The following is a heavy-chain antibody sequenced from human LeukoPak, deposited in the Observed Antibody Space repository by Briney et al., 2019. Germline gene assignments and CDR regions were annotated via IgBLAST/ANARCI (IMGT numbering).Heavy chain of an antibody. V-gene: IGHV1-18*01. Sequence: ASVKVSCKASGYTFTSYGISWVRQAPGQGLEWMGWISAYNGNTNYAQKLQGRVTMTTDTSTSTAYMELRSLRSDDTAVYYCASSSIAASRFDPWGKGTLVTVSS. J-gene: IGHJ5*02. CDR1: GYTFTSYG. D-gene: IGHD6-6*01. CDR3: ASSSIAASRFDP. CDR2: ISAYNGNT.